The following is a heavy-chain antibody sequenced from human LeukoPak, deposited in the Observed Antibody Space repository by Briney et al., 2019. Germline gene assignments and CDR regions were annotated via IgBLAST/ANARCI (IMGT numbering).Heavy chain of an antibody. CDR3: ARGSGITMVRGVDY. V-gene: IGHV1-2*02. CDR1: GYTFTGYY. J-gene: IGHJ4*02. Sequence: GASVKVCCKASGYTFTGYYMHWVRQAPGQGLEWMGWINPNSGGTNYAQKFQGRVTMTRDTSISTAYMELSRLRSDDTAVYYCARGSGITMVRGVDYWGQGTLVTVSS. CDR2: INPNSGGT. D-gene: IGHD3-10*01.